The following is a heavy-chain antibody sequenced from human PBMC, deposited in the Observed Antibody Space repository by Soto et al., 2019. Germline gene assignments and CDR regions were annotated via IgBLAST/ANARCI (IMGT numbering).Heavy chain of an antibody. CDR2: ISSSSSYI. V-gene: IGHV3-21*01. CDR3: ARDPSRITIFGVVENWFDP. D-gene: IGHD3-3*01. J-gene: IGHJ5*02. Sequence: VGSLRLSCAASGFTFSSYSMNWVRQAPGKGLEWVSSISSSSSYIYYADSVKGRFTISRDNAKNSLYLQMNSLRAEDTAVYYCARDPSRITIFGVVENWFDPWGQGTLVTVSS. CDR1: GFTFSSYS.